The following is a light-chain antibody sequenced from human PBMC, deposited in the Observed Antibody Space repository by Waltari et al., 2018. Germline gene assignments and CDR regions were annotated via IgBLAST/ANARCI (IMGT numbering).Light chain of an antibody. V-gene: IGKV1-6*01. CDR1: QDLRSD. CDR3: LQDYMYPRA. Sequence: AIQVTQSPSSLSVSEAARVTITGRASQDLRSDLGWYQQRPGQAPKLLIYGASNLHSGVPSRFSGSGSGTDFTLTISSLQPEDAATYYCLQDYMYPRAFGRGTRVEI. J-gene: IGKJ4*02. CDR2: GAS.